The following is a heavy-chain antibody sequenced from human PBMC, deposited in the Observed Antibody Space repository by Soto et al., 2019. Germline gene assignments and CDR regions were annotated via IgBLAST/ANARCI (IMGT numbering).Heavy chain of an antibody. CDR2: IIPILGIA. V-gene: IGHV1-69*02. D-gene: IGHD6-19*01. CDR1: GGTFSSYT. CDR3: ARAPAGIAVAGRFDP. Sequence: QVQLVQSGAEVKKPGSSVKVSCKASGGTFSSYTISWVRQAPGQGLEWMGRIIPILGIANYAQKFQGRVTITADKSTSTAYMEQTSLRSEDTAVYYCARAPAGIAVAGRFDPWGQGTLVTVSS. J-gene: IGHJ5*02.